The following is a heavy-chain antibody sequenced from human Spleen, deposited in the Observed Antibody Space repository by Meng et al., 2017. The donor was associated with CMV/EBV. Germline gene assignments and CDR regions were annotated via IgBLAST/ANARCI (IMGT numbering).Heavy chain of an antibody. CDR2: IKQDGSEK. V-gene: IGHV3-7*01. J-gene: IGHJ3*02. CDR3: VRQFSYEGDAFDI. CDR1: GFTFRSYW. D-gene: IGHD5-12*01. Sequence: GESLKISCAASGFTFRSYWMSWVRQAPGEGLEWVANIKQDGSEKYYVDSVKGRFIISRDNAKNSLYLQLTSLRAEDTAVYSCVRQFSYEGDAFDIWGQGTMVTVSS.